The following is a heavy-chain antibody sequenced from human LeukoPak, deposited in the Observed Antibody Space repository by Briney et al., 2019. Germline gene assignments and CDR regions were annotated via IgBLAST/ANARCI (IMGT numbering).Heavy chain of an antibody. CDR2: FSGSGGPT. Sequence: GGSLRLSCAASGFTFSNYGMSWVRQAPGKGLEWVSGFSGSGGPTYYADSVKGRFTMSRENSKSMLYLQMNSLRAEDTAVYYCARARGWFDSWGQGTLVTVSS. CDR1: GFTFSNYG. D-gene: IGHD6-6*01. V-gene: IGHV3-23*01. CDR3: ARARGWFDS. J-gene: IGHJ5*01.